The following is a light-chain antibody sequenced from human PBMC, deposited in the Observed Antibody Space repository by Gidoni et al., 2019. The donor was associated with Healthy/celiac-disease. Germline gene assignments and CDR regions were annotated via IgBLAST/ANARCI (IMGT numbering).Light chain of an antibody. CDR2: WAS. CDR3: QQYYSTPYT. Sequence: DIVMTQSPDSLAVSLGECATINCKSSQSVLYSSNNKSYLAGYQQKPGQPPKLLIDWASTRESGVPDRFSGGGSGTDFTLTISSLQAEDVAVYYCQQYYSTPYTFGQGTRLEIK. CDR1: QSVLYSSNNKSY. V-gene: IGKV4-1*01. J-gene: IGKJ2*01.